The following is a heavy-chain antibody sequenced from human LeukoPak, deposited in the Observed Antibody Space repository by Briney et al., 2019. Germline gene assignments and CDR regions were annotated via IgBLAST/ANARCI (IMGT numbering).Heavy chain of an antibody. Sequence: PGGSLRLSCAASGFTFSSYSMNWVRQAPGKGLEWVSSISSSSSYIYYADSVKGRFTISRDNAKNSLYLQMNSLRAEDTAVYYCARGQLSVVPAAPTDYWGQGTLVTVPS. J-gene: IGHJ4*02. CDR3: ARGQLSVVPAAPTDY. CDR1: GFTFSSYS. D-gene: IGHD2-2*01. V-gene: IGHV3-21*01. CDR2: ISSSSSYI.